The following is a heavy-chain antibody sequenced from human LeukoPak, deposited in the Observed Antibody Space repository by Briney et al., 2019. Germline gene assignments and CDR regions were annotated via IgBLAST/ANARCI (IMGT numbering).Heavy chain of an antibody. CDR2: ISAYNGNT. V-gene: IGHV1-18*01. J-gene: IGHJ4*02. D-gene: IGHD4-17*01. CDR3: ARDNPYYGDYFDY. Sequence: AASAKVSCKASGYTFTGYGISWVRQAPGQGLEWMGWISAYNGNTNYAQKLQGRVTMTADTSTSTAYMELRSLRSDDTAVYYCARDNPYYGDYFDYWGQGTLVTVSS. CDR1: GYTFTGYG.